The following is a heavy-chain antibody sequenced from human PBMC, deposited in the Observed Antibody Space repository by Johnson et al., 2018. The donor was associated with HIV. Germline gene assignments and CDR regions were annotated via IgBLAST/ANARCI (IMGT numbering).Heavy chain of an antibody. Sequence: VQLVESGGGLVQPGRSLRLSCAASGFTFDDYAMHWVRQAPEKGLEWVSGISWNSGNIVYADSVKGRFTISRDSAKTSVYLQMNSLRPEDTALYYCTKALGAAPTDGFDIWGQGTMVTVSS. CDR3: TKALGAAPTDGFDI. J-gene: IGHJ3*02. D-gene: IGHD3-16*01. CDR1: GFTFDDYA. V-gene: IGHV3-9*01. CDR2: ISWNSGNI.